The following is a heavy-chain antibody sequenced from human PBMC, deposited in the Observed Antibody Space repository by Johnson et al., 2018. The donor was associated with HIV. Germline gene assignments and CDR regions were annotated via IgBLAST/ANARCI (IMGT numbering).Heavy chain of an antibody. CDR1: GFTVSGNY. D-gene: IGHD5-24*01. CDR3: ARGGLEMATITDAFDI. V-gene: IGHV3-30*03. Sequence: QVQLVESGGGLVQPGGSLRLSCVASGFTVSGNYMNWVRQAPGKGLEWVAVISFAGMKKHYADSVRGLFTISRDNSKGTLYLQMGSLRAEDMAVYYCARGGLEMATITDAFDIWGQGTMVTVSS. CDR2: ISFAGMKK. J-gene: IGHJ3*02.